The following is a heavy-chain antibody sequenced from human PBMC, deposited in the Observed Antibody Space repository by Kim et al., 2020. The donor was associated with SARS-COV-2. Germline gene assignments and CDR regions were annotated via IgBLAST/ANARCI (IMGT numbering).Heavy chain of an antibody. CDR1: GYTFTSYD. CDR2: MNPNSGNT. Sequence: ASVKVSCKASGYTFTSYDINWVRQATGQGLEWMGWMNPNSGNTGYAQKFQGRVTITRNTSISTAYMELSSLRSENTAVYYCAREHLKSIVVVIAPRPYYYYMDVWGKGPTVTVSS. D-gene: IGHD2-21*01. CDR3: AREHLKSIVVVIAPRPYYYYMDV. V-gene: IGHV1-8*01. J-gene: IGHJ6*03.